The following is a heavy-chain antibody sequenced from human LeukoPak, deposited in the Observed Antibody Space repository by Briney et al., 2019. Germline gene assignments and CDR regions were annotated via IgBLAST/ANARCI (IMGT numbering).Heavy chain of an antibody. CDR1: GFTFSSYG. Sequence: GGSLRLSCAASGFTFSSYGMHWVRQAPGTGLEWVANIKEDGSEKYYVDSVKGRFTISRDNAKNSLYLQMNSLRAEDTALYYCARGGPTGALDYWGQGTLVTVSS. D-gene: IGHD7-27*01. CDR2: IKEDGSEK. J-gene: IGHJ4*02. V-gene: IGHV3-7*01. CDR3: ARGGPTGALDY.